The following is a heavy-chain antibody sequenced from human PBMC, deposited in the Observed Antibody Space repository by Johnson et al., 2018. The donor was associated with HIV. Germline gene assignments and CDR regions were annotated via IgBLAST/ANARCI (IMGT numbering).Heavy chain of an antibody. Sequence: VQLVESGGGLVQPGRSLRLSCAASGFTFDDYAMHWVRQAPGKGLEWVSGISWNSGSIGYADSVKGRFTISRDNAKNSLYLQMNSLRAEDTALYYCAKDINGGLEYSSSSDRFSGAFDIWGQGTMVTVSS. J-gene: IGHJ3*02. CDR3: AKDINGGLEYSSSSDRFSGAFDI. D-gene: IGHD6-6*01. V-gene: IGHV3-9*01. CDR2: ISWNSGSI. CDR1: GFTFDDYA.